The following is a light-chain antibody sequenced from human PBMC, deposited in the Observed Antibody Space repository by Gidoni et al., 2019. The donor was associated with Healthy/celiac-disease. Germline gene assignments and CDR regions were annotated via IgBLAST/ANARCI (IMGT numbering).Light chain of an antibody. Sequence: QSVLTQPPSASGTTGQRVTISCSGSSSNTGSNYVYWYQQLPGTAPKLLIYRNNQLPSGVPDRFSGSKSGTSASLAISVLRSEDEADYYCAAWDDSLSGWVFGGGTKLTVL. V-gene: IGLV1-47*01. CDR1: SSNTGSNY. J-gene: IGLJ3*02. CDR2: RNN. CDR3: AAWDDSLSGWV.